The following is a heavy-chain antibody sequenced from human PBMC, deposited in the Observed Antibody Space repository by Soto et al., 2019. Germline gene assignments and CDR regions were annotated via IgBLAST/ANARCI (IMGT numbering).Heavy chain of an antibody. CDR3: ARVGFASESFDS. V-gene: IGHV3-7*01. J-gene: IGHJ4*02. D-gene: IGHD3-10*01. Sequence: GGSLRLSCAASGFTLSEYWMSWVRQAPGKGLEWMANIKQDGSEKYYADSVKGRFTISRDNAKKSLYLQMNSLRAEDTAVYYCARVGFASESFDSWGQGTLVTVSS. CDR2: IKQDGSEK. CDR1: GFTLSEYW.